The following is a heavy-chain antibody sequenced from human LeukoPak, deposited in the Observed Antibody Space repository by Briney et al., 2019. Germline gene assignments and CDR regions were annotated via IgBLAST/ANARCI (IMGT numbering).Heavy chain of an antibody. V-gene: IGHV3-30*02. D-gene: IGHD3-10*01. CDR2: IRYDGSNK. CDR3: AKDLERFGELLQFDY. CDR1: GFTFSSYG. Sequence: GGSLRLSCAASGFTFSSYGMHWVRQAPGKGLEWVAFIRYDGSNKYYADSVKGRFTISRDNSENTLYLQMNSLRAEDTAVHYCAKDLERFGELLQFDYWGQGTLVTVSS. J-gene: IGHJ4*02.